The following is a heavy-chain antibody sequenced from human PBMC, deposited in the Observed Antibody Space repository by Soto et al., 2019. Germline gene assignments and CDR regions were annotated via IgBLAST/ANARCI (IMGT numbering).Heavy chain of an antibody. J-gene: IGHJ4*02. D-gene: IGHD3-9*01. CDR1: GYTFTSYG. V-gene: IGHV1-18*01. CDR3: ARGDDILTGYYGGLTDY. Sequence: GASVKVSCKASGYTFTSYGISWVRQAPGQGLEWMGWISAYNGNTNYAQKLQGRVTMTTDTSTSTAYMELRSLRSDDTAVYYCARGDDILTGYYGGLTDYWGQGTLVTVSS. CDR2: ISAYNGNT.